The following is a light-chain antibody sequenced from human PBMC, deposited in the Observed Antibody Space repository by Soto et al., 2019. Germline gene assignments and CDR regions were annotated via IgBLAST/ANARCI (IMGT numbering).Light chain of an antibody. V-gene: IGKV3-15*01. CDR2: GAS. CDR3: QQYYSTPPT. Sequence: EIVMTQSPVTLSVSPGERATLSCRASQSVGSNLAWYQQRPGQAHRLLIYGASTRATGIPARFSGSGSGTEFTLTISSLQSEDFAVYYCQQYYSTPPTFGQGTKVEIK. CDR1: QSVGSN. J-gene: IGKJ1*01.